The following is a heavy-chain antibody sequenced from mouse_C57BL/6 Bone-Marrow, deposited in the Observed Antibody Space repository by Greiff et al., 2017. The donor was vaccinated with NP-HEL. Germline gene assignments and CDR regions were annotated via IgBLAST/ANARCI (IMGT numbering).Heavy chain of an antibody. CDR3: ARDDGSSFYYFDY. CDR2: IHPNSGST. V-gene: IGHV1-64*01. J-gene: IGHJ2*01. CDR1: GYTFTSYW. D-gene: IGHD1-1*01. Sequence: QVQLQQPGAELVKPGASVKLSCKASGYTFTSYWMHWVKQRPGQGLEWIGMIHPNSGSTNYNEKFKSKATLTVDKSSSTAYMQLSSLTSEDAAVYYCARDDGSSFYYFDYWGQGTTLTVSS.